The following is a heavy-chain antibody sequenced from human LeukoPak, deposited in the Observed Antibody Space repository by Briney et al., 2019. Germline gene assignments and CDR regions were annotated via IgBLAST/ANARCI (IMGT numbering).Heavy chain of an antibody. Sequence: GASVKVSCKASGYTFTSYYMHWVRQAPGQGLEWMGIINPSGGSTSYAQKFQGRVTMTRDMSTSTVYMELSSLRSEDTAVYYCARSRYSLEIFDYWGQGTPVTVSS. CDR3: ARSRYSLEIFDY. CDR1: GYTFTSYY. CDR2: INPSGGST. J-gene: IGHJ4*02. V-gene: IGHV1-46*01. D-gene: IGHD6-13*01.